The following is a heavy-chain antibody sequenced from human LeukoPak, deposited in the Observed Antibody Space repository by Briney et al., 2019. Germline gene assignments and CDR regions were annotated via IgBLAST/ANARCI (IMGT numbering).Heavy chain of an antibody. D-gene: IGHD2-15*01. CDR1: GFTFSSYG. V-gene: IGHV3-23*01. Sequence: PGGSLRLSCAASGFTFSSYGMSWVRQAPGKGLEWVSAISGSGGSTYYADSVKGRFTISRDNSKNTLYLQMNSLRAEDTAVYYCAKSPDPMVAATTPDYWGQGTLVTVSS. CDR2: ISGSGGST. J-gene: IGHJ4*02. CDR3: AKSPDPMVAATTPDY.